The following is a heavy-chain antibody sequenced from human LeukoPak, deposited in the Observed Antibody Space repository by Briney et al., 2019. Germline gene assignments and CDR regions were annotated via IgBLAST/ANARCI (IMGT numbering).Heavy chain of an antibody. J-gene: IGHJ4*02. D-gene: IGHD3-10*01. Sequence: ASVKVSCKASGGTFSSYAISWVRQAPGQGLEWMGRIIPILGMANYAQKFQGRVTITADKSTSTAYMELSSLRSEDTAVYYCASYYGSGSYYSDWGQGTLVTVSS. CDR3: ASYYGSGSYYSD. V-gene: IGHV1-69*04. CDR2: IIPILGMA. CDR1: GGTFSSYA.